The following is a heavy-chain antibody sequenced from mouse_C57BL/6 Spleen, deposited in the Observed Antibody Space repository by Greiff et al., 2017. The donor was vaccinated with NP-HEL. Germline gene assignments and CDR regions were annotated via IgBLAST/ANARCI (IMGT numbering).Heavy chain of an antibody. CDR1: GYTFTSYW. Sequence: QVQLQQPGAELVKPGALVKLFCKASGYTFTSYWMHWVKQRPGQGLEWNGMIYSYSGSTNYNEKFKSKATLTVDKSSSTDYMQLSSLTSEDSAVYYCARSYSNYFDYWGQGTTLTVSS. D-gene: IGHD2-5*01. V-gene: IGHV1-64*01. J-gene: IGHJ2*01. CDR2: IYSYSGST. CDR3: ARSYSNYFDY.